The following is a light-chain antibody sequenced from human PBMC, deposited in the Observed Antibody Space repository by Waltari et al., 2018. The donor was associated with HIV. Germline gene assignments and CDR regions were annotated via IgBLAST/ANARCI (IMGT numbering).Light chain of an antibody. CDR3: SSYAGSNNLI. J-gene: IGLJ2*01. CDR2: DVT. CDR1: SSDVGGYEY. Sequence: QSALTQPLSASGSPGQSVAISCTGTSSDVGGYEYVSWSQPHPGKAPKLILYDVTKRPSGVPDRFSGSKSGSTASLTVSGLQAEDEADYYCSSYAGSNNLIFGGGTKLTVL. V-gene: IGLV2-8*01.